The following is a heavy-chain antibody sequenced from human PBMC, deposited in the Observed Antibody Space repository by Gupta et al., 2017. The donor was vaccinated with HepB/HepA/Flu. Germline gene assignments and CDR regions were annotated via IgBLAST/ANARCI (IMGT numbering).Heavy chain of an antibody. V-gene: IGHV4-34*01. CDR1: GGSFSGYY. CDR2: INHSGST. Sequence: QVQLQQWGAGLLKPSETLSLTCAVYGGSFSGYYWSWIRQPPGKGMEWIGEINHSGSTNYNPSLKSRVTISVDTSKNQFSLKLSSVTAADTAVYYCARGVSRMGAKNYYYYMDVWGKGTTVTVSS. D-gene: IGHD3-16*01. CDR3: ARGVSRMGAKNYYYYMDV. J-gene: IGHJ6*03.